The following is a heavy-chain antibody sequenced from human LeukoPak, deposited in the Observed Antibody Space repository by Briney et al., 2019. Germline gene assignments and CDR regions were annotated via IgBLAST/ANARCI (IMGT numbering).Heavy chain of an antibody. CDR1: GLTFSTYW. J-gene: IGHJ4*02. CDR2: IKPDGSEG. D-gene: IGHD3-10*01. V-gene: IGHV3-7*03. Sequence: PGGSLRLSCAASGLTFSTYWMNWVRQAPGKGLEWVANIKPDGSEGYYVDSVKGRFTLSRDNAQNSLYLQMNSLRDDDTAVYYCARAKRPMVLDHWGQGTLVTVSS. CDR3: ARAKRPMVLDH.